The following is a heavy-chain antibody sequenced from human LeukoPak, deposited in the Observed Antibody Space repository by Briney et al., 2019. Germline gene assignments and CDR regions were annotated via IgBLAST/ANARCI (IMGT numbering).Heavy chain of an antibody. D-gene: IGHD6-13*01. CDR3: ARDLAAGHFDY. V-gene: IGHV3-48*03. J-gene: IGHJ4*02. Sequence: GGSLRLSCAASGFTFSRYEMNWVRQAPGKGLEWVSYISSSGTTIYYADSVKGRFTISRDNAKNSLYLQMNSLRAEDTAVYYCARDLAAGHFDYWGQGALVTVSS. CDR1: GFTFSRYE. CDR2: ISSSGTTI.